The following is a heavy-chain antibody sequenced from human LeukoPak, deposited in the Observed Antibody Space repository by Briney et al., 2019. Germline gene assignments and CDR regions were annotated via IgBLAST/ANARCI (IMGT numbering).Heavy chain of an antibody. CDR1: GGSFSGYY. CDR2: INHSGST. CDR3: AAGIAAAGKSGNYFGY. V-gene: IGHV4-34*01. J-gene: IGHJ4*02. D-gene: IGHD6-13*01. Sequence: PSETLSLTCAVYGGSFSGYYWSWIRQPPGKGLEWIGEINHSGSTNYNPSLKSRVTISVDTSKNQFSLKLSSVTAADTAVYYCAAGIAAAGKSGNYFGYWGQGTLVTVSS.